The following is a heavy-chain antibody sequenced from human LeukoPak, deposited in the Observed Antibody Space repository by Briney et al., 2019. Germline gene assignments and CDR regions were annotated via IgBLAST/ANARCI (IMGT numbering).Heavy chain of an antibody. V-gene: IGHV4-59*08. CDR1: GGSISTYY. Sequence: SETLSLTCTVSGGSISTYYWSWIRQPPGKGLEWIGYIYYSGSTNYNPSLKSRVTISVDTSKNQFSLKLSSVTAADTAVYYCARHWEYQYYFDYWGEGTLVTVSS. CDR2: IYYSGST. D-gene: IGHD2-2*01. J-gene: IGHJ4*02. CDR3: ARHWEYQYYFDY.